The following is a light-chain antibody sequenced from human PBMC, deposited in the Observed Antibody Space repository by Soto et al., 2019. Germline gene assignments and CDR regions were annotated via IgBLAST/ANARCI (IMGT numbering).Light chain of an antibody. V-gene: IGKV3-11*01. J-gene: IGKJ4*01. Sequence: EIMMTQSPAILSVSPGERATLSCRASQSVSSNLAWYQKKPGQAPRLLIYDVSNRASGIPARFSGSGSGTDFTLTISSLEPEDFAVYYCQQRVNWPPLTFGGGTKVDIK. CDR3: QQRVNWPPLT. CDR1: QSVSSN. CDR2: DVS.